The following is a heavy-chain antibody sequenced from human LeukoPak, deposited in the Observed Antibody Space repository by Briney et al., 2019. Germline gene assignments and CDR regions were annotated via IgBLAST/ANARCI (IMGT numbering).Heavy chain of an antibody. CDR1: GFTFSSYA. Sequence: GGSLRLSCAASGFTFSSYAMSWVRQAPGKGLEWVSAIRDSGGRTYYADSVKGRFTISRDNSKNTLYLQMDSLRVEDTAVYYRAKDPKAFDYWYCDLWGRGTLVTVSS. D-gene: IGHD3-3*02. V-gene: IGHV3-23*01. J-gene: IGHJ2*01. CDR2: IRDSGGRT. CDR3: AKDPKAFDYWYCDL.